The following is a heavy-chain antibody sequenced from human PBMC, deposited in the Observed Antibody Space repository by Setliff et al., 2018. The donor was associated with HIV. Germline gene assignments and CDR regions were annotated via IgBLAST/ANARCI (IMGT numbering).Heavy chain of an antibody. D-gene: IGHD3-3*01. CDR3: ARASIIGVAFDF. Sequence: SETLSLTCTVSGGSISSSSYSWGWIRQPPGKGLEWIGNLYYSGSTYYNPSLKSRVTTSVDPSKSQFSLKLTSVTAADTAVYYCARASIIGVAFDFWGQGTLVTVS. J-gene: IGHJ4*02. CDR2: LYYSGST. CDR1: GGSISSSSYS. V-gene: IGHV4-39*07.